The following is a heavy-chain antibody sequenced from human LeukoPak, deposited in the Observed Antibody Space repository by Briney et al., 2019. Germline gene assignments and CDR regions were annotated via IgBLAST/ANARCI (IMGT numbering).Heavy chain of an antibody. Sequence: SETLSLTCTVSGGSISSSSYYWGWIRQPPGKGLEWIGSIYYSGSTYYNPSLKSRVTISVDTSKNQFSLKLSSVTAADTAVYYCARQGVTTVRGVSEINWFDPWGQGTLVTVSS. CDR2: IYYSGST. CDR3: ARQGVTTVRGVSEINWFDP. CDR1: GGSISSSSYY. D-gene: IGHD3-10*01. V-gene: IGHV4-39*01. J-gene: IGHJ5*02.